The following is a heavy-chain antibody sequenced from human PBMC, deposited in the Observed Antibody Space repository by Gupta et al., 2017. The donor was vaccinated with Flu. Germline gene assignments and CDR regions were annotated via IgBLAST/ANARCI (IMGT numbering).Heavy chain of an antibody. V-gene: IGHV1-2*04. J-gene: IGHJ5*02. D-gene: IGHD1-1*01. CDR2: INPNSGAT. CDR1: GYGFTGYY. Sequence: QVQLVQSGAEVKEPGAAVKVSCKASGYGFTGYYLHWVRQAPGQGLEWMGWINPNSGATKYAQKFQGWVTMTRDTSTSTAYLQLSRLRSDDTATYYCARDPGDFHGPDLFYNSKNNWFDPWGQGTLLTVSS. CDR3: ARDPGDFHGPDLFYNSKNNWFDP.